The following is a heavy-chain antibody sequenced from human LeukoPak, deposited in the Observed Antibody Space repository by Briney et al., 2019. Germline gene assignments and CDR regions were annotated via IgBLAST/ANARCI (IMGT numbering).Heavy chain of an antibody. Sequence: SETLSLTCTVSGGSISSYYWSWIRPPAGKGLEWIGHIYSIGSTNYTPSLNSRVTISVDTSKSQCSLKLSSVTAADTAVYYCARGGWLPPDYWGQGTLVTVSS. CDR2: IYSIGST. CDR1: GGSISSYY. J-gene: IGHJ4*02. D-gene: IGHD3-22*01. CDR3: ARGGWLPPDY. V-gene: IGHV4-4*07.